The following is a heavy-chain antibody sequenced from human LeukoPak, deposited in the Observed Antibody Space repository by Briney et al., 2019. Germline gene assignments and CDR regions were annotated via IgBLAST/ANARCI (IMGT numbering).Heavy chain of an antibody. J-gene: IGHJ3*02. Sequence: SETLSLTCTVSGYSISSGYYWGWIRQPPGKGLEWIGSIYHSGSTYYNPSLKSRVTISVDTSKNQFSLKLSSVTAADTAVYYCARVTPWYGDYDDAFDIWGQGTMVTVSS. D-gene: IGHD4-17*01. CDR1: GYSISSGYY. CDR2: IYHSGST. CDR3: ARVTPWYGDYDDAFDI. V-gene: IGHV4-38-2*02.